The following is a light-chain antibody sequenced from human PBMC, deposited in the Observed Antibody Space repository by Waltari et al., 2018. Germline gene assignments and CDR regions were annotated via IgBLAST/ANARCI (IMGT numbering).Light chain of an antibody. CDR2: GNS. J-gene: IGLJ2*01. Sequence: QSVLTQPPPVSAAPGQTPTIPCTGSSPNIGSGYALHRYQQLPGTAPKFLIYGNSNRPSGVPDRFSGSKSGTSASLAITGLQAEDEADYYCQSYDSSLSIVVFGGGTKLTVL. CDR1: SPNIGSGYA. V-gene: IGLV1-40*01. CDR3: QSYDSSLSIVV.